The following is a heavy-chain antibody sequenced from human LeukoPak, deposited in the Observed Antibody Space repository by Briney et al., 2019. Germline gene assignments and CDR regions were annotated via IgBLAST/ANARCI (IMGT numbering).Heavy chain of an antibody. CDR2: INESRRTT. J-gene: IGHJ4*02. CDR3: AREGGTVTMYDY. Sequence: GGSLRLSCAASGFTFSNYWIYWVREAPGNGLVWFSRINESRRTTTYADSVKSRFTIPRDNAKNTVYLQMNSLRAEDTAVYYCAREGGTVTMYDYWGQGTLVTVSS. CDR1: GFTFSNYW. D-gene: IGHD4-11*01. V-gene: IGHV3-74*01.